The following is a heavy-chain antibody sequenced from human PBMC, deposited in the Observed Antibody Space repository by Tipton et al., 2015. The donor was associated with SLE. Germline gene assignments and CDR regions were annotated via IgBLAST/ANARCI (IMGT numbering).Heavy chain of an antibody. V-gene: IGHV4-61*02. Sequence: TLSLTCTVSGGSISSGSYYWSWIRQPAGKGLEWIGRIYTSGSTNYNPSLKSRVTISVDTSKNQFSLKLSSVTAADTAVYYCARAAAAGYYFDYWGQGTLVTVAS. D-gene: IGHD6-13*01. CDR3: ARAAAAGYYFDY. CDR1: GGSISSGSYY. CDR2: IYTSGST. J-gene: IGHJ4*02.